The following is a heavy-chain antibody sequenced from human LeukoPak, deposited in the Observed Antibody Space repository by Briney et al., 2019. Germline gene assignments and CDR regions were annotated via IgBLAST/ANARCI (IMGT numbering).Heavy chain of an antibody. CDR1: GASVSSSH. CDR2: LSYTGKA. Sequence: SETLSLTCVVSGASVSSSHWNWIRQLPGKGLEWIGCLSYTGKADYNPSLTSRVTISLDSSKNQVSLKLRSVTAADTAVYYCSEGYFEPFDHWGQGTLVTVSS. V-gene: IGHV4-59*02. J-gene: IGHJ4*02. CDR3: SEGYFEPFDH. D-gene: IGHD2/OR15-2a*01.